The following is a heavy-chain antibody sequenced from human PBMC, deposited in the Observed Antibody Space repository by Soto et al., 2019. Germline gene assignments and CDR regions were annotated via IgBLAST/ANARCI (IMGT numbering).Heavy chain of an antibody. Sequence: GGSLRLSCAVSGFTFSDYYMTWIRQAPGKGLEWVSYISSSTSHTRYADSVKGRFTISRDNAKNTVYLQMSSLRAEDTAVYYCIRMGILSSWYFDLWGRGTLVTVSS. D-gene: IGHD7-27*01. J-gene: IGHJ2*01. V-gene: IGHV3-11*06. CDR3: IRMGILSSWYFDL. CDR1: GFTFSDYY. CDR2: ISSSTSHT.